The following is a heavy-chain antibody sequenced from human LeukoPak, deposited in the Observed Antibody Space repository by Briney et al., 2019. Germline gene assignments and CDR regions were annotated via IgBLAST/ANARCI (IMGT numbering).Heavy chain of an antibody. J-gene: IGHJ3*02. CDR2: IYYSGST. CDR1: GGSISSYY. D-gene: IGHD3-9*01. V-gene: IGHV4-59*08. Sequence: SETLSLTCTVSGGSISSYYWSWIRQPPGRGLEWIGYIYYSGSTNYNPSLKSRVTISVDTSKNQFSLKLGSVTAADTAVYYCARQLTPPDAFDIWGQGTMVTVSS. CDR3: ARQLTPPDAFDI.